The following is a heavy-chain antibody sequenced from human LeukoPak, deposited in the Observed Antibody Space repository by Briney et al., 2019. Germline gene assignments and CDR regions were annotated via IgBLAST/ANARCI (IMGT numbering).Heavy chain of an antibody. J-gene: IGHJ3*02. Sequence: GGSLRLSCAASGFTFSSYSMNWVRQAPGKGLEWVAVIWYDGSNKYYADSVKGRFTISRDNSKNTLYLQMNSLRAEDTAVYYCARDMSYFDAFDIWGQGTMVTVSS. V-gene: IGHV3-33*08. D-gene: IGHD1-26*01. CDR2: IWYDGSNK. CDR3: ARDMSYFDAFDI. CDR1: GFTFSSYS.